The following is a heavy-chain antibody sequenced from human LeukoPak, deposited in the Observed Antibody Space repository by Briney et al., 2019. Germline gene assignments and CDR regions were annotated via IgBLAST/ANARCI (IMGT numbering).Heavy chain of an antibody. Sequence: GGSLRLSCAASGFTFNDYAMHWVRQAPGKGLEWVSGIGWNSHIIGYEDSVKGRFTNSRDNARNSLSLQMNSLRAEDTAFYHCAKDRDSSGFAPYFDYWGQGILVTVSS. CDR2: IGWNSHII. D-gene: IGHD3-22*01. V-gene: IGHV3-9*01. J-gene: IGHJ4*02. CDR1: GFTFNDYA. CDR3: AKDRDSSGFAPYFDY.